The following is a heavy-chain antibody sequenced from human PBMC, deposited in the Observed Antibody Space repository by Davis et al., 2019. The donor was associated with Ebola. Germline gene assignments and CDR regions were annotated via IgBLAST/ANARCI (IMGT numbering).Heavy chain of an antibody. CDR2: IIPMVGTA. CDR3: ARDRCSGGSCYLGGTPPDY. J-gene: IGHJ4*02. D-gene: IGHD2-15*01. V-gene: IGHV1-69*04. CDR1: GGTFSTYD. Sequence: AASVTVSCKASGGTFSTYDINWVRQAPGQGLEWMGRIIPMVGTATYAQKFQGRVTITADKSTSTAYMEMSGLRSEETAVYYCARDRCSGGSCYLGGTPPDYWGQGTLVTVSS.